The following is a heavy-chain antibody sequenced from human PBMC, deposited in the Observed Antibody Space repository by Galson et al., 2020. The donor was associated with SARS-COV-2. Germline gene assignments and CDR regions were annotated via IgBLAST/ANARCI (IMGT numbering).Heavy chain of an antibody. V-gene: IGHV3-7*01. D-gene: IGHD6-19*01. CDR1: GFTFSSYW. J-gene: IGHJ4*02. CDR2: IKQDGSEK. CDR3: ARDGHPISVAGTPFEY. Sequence: GGSLRLSCAASGFTFSSYWMSWVRQAPGKGLEWVANIKQDGSEKYYVDSVKGRFTISRDNAKNLLDLQMNSLRAEDTAVYYCARDGHPISVAGTPFEYWGQGTLVTVSS.